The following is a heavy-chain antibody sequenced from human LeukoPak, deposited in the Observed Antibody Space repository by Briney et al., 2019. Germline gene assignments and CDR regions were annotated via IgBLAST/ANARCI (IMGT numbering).Heavy chain of an antibody. J-gene: IGHJ4*02. CDR3: ARGGTNFDY. Sequence: GGSLRLSCAASGFAFSSYSMNWLRQAPGKGLEWVSSISSSRSYTYYADSVRGRFTISRDNAKNSLYLQMNSLRAEDTAVYYCARGGTNFDYWGQGTLVTVSS. CDR1: GFAFSSYS. V-gene: IGHV3-21*01. D-gene: IGHD1-26*01. CDR2: ISSSRSYT.